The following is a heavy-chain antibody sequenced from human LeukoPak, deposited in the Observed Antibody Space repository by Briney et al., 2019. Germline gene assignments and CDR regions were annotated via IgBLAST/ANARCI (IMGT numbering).Heavy chain of an antibody. V-gene: IGHV3-66*04. CDR3: ARPPGLAGHYSYYYGVDV. CDR2: IYSGGNT. Sequence: GGSLRLSCAASGFTVSNSYINWVRQAPGKGLEWVSIIYSGGNTYYADSVRGRFIISRGNSENTVYLQMNSLRAEDTAVYFCARPPGLAGHYSYYYGVDVWGQGTTVTVSS. J-gene: IGHJ6*02. CDR1: GFTVSNSY. D-gene: IGHD6-19*01.